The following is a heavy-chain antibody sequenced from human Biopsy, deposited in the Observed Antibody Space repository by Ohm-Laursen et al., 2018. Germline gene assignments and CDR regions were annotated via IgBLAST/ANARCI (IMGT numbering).Heavy chain of an antibody. V-gene: IGHV1-69*06. J-gene: IGHJ5*02. D-gene: IGHD3-10*01. CDR2: IIPTFDTP. CDR3: AGGAAKGNPYDH. CDR1: GGTFSSYV. Sequence: SVKVSCKASGGTFSSYVISWVRQAPGQGLEWMGRIIPTFDTPTYAPDFQGRVTFTADKSTGAAHLDLRSLRSEDTAVYYCAGGAAKGNPYDHWGQGTLVTVSS.